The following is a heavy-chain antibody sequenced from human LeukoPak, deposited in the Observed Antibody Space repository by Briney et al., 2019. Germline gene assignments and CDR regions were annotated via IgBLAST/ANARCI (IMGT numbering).Heavy chain of an antibody. CDR3: SAGTGRSDFDY. CDR1: GFTFSDAW. V-gene: IGHV3-15*01. Sequence: GGSLRLSCAASGFTFSDAWVSWVRQAPGKGLEWIGRIKSETNGGTIDYAAPVNGRFTLSRDDSKHTLDLQMNSLKTEDTGVYYCSAGTGRSDFDYWAREPWSSSPQ. J-gene: IGHJ4*02. CDR2: IKSETNGGTI. D-gene: IGHD1-1*01.